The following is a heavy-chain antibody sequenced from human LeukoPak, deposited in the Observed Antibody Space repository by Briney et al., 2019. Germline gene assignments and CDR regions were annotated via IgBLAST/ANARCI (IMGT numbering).Heavy chain of an antibody. J-gene: IGHJ5*02. CDR2: IYYSGST. D-gene: IGHD1-1*01. CDR3: ARRTATGRFDP. V-gene: IGHV4-39*01. Sequence: PSETLSLTCTVSGGSISGSSYNCVWIRQPPGKGLEWIGTIYYSGSTYYNPSLKSRVTISVDTSKNQFSPNLGSVTAADTAVYYCARRTATGRFDPWGQGTLVTVSS. CDR1: GGSISGSSYN.